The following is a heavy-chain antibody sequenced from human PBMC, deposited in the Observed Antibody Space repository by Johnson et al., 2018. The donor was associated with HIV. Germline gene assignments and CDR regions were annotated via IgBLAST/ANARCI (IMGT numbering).Heavy chain of an antibody. V-gene: IGHV3-30-3*02. J-gene: IGHJ3*02. CDR2: ISHDGNTK. D-gene: IGHD3-10*01. Sequence: QVQLVESGGGVVRPGGSLRLSCAASGFTFSSYAMQWVRQAPGKGLEWVAVISHDGNTKYYADSVQGRFTISRANSKNTLYLQMNSLRAEDTAVYYCAEDLLESHLGGSASDIWGQGTMVTVSS. CDR3: AEDLLESHLGGSASDI. CDR1: GFTFSSYA.